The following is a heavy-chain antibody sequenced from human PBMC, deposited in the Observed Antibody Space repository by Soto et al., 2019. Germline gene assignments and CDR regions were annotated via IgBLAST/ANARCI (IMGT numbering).Heavy chain of an antibody. D-gene: IGHD6-19*01. V-gene: IGHV1-8*01. CDR3: ARESSGWTLSLGSFDY. J-gene: IGHJ4*02. CDR1: GYTFTSYD. Sequence: ASVKVSCKASGYTFTSYDINWVRQATGQGLEWMGWMNPNSGNTGYAQKFQGWVTMTRDTSISTAYMELSRLRSDDTAVYYCARESSGWTLSLGSFDYWGQGTLVTVSS. CDR2: MNPNSGNT.